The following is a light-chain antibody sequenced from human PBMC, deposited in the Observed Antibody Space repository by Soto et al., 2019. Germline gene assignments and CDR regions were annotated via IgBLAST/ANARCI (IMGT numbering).Light chain of an antibody. J-gene: IGKJ1*01. CDR1: QSISDT. Sequence: TQSPGTLSLFPGGKATLSYRASQSISDTLAWYQQKPGQAPRLLIYGASTRAPGFPARFSGSGSGTDFTLTISSLQSEDFAVYYCQKYNNWPWTFGQGTKVDIK. V-gene: IGKV3-15*01. CDR2: GAS. CDR3: QKYNNWPWT.